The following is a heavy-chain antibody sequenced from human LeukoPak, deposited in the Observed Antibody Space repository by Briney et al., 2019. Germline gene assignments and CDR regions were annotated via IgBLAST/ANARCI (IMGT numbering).Heavy chain of an antibody. J-gene: IGHJ4*02. CDR1: GYTFTNYG. CDR3: ARVGEYCTGISCLDY. CDR2: ISAYNGDT. D-gene: IGHD2-2*01. Sequence: ASVKVSCKAFGYTFTNYGISWVRQAPGQGLEWMGWISAYNGDTSYAQKLQGRVTMTTDTSTSTAYMELRSLGSDDTAVYYCARVGEYCTGISCLDYWSQGTLVTVSS. V-gene: IGHV1-18*01.